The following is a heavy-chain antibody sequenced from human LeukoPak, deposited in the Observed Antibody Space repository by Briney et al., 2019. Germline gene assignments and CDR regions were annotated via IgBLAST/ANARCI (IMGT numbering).Heavy chain of an antibody. V-gene: IGHV5-51*01. D-gene: IGHD5-18*01. CDR1: GYIFTRYW. CDR3: ARLGDTAMVSHFDY. J-gene: IGHJ4*02. CDR2: IYPGDSDA. Sequence: GESLKISCKGSGYIFTRYWIGWARQMPGKGLEWMGIIYPGDSDARYSPSFQGQVTISADKSIYTAYLQWSSLKASDTAIYYCARLGDTAMVSHFDYWGQGTLVTVSS.